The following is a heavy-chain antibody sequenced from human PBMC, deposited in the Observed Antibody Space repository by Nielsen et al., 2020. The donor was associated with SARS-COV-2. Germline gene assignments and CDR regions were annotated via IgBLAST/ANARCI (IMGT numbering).Heavy chain of an antibody. CDR3: ARGTYGSGEIDY. CDR2: ISSTGTYI. CDR1: GFTFSSYS. J-gene: IGHJ4*02. Sequence: GSLKISCSAFGFTFSSYSMNWVRQAPGKGLEWISSISSTGTYIYYADSMRGRFTISRDNAGGSVYLQVNSLRAEDTAVYYCARGTYGSGEIDYWGQGTLVTVSS. D-gene: IGHD3-10*01. V-gene: IGHV3-21*01.